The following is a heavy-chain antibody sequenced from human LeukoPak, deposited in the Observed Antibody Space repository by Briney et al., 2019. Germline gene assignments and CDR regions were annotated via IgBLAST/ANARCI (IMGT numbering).Heavy chain of an antibody. V-gene: IGHV4-59*12. CDR3: ARYSTTWPYWYFDL. CDR1: GGSISNYY. Sequence: SETLSLTCIVSGGSISNYYWSWFRQPPGKGLEWIGYIYQTGATSYNPSLKSRVTISIDTSKNQFSLKLTSVTAADTAVYYCARYSTTWPYWYFDLWGRGTLVTVSS. D-gene: IGHD2/OR15-2a*01. J-gene: IGHJ2*01. CDR2: IYQTGAT.